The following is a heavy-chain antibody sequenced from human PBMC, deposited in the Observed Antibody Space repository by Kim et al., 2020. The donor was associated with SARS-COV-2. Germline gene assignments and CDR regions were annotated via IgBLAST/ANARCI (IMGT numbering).Heavy chain of an antibody. CDR2: ISTSSTTI. Sequence: GGSLRLSCAASGFTFSSYSMNWVRQAPGKGLEWVSYISTSSTTIHYADSVKGRFTISRDNAKNSLYLQMNSLRDEDTAVFYCARSLAVTGTSPRFFEYWGQGTLVTVSS. V-gene: IGHV3-48*02. CDR1: GFTFSSYS. CDR3: ARSLAVTGTSPRFFEY. J-gene: IGHJ4*02. D-gene: IGHD6-19*01.